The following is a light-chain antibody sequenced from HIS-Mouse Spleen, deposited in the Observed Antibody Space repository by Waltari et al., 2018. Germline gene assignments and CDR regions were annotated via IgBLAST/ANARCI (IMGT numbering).Light chain of an antibody. CDR3: CSYAGSSTWV. CDR2: EGS. J-gene: IGLJ3*02. CDR1: SSDVGSYNL. Sequence: QSALTQPASVSGSPGQSITISCTGTSSDVGSYNLVSWYQQHPGKAPKLIVYEGSKRPSGVSNRFSGSKSGNTASLTISELQAEDEADYYCCSYAGSSTWVFGGGTKLTVL. V-gene: IGLV2-23*01.